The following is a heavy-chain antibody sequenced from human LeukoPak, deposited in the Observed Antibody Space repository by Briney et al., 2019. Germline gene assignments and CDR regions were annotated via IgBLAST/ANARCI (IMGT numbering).Heavy chain of an antibody. D-gene: IGHD6-19*01. CDR2: INAGNGNT. Sequence: ASVTVSFKASGYTFTSYAMHWVRQAPGQRLEWMGWINAGNGNTKYSQKFQGRVTITRDTSASTAYMELSSLRSEDTAVYYCARPVMYSSGPFDYWGQGTLVTVSS. CDR3: ARPVMYSSGPFDY. V-gene: IGHV1-3*01. CDR1: GYTFTSYA. J-gene: IGHJ4*02.